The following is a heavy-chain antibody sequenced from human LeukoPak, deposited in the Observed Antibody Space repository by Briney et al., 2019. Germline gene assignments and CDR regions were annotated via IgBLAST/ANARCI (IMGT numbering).Heavy chain of an antibody. Sequence: PGGSLRLSCAASGFTFSDYYMSWIRQAPGKGLEWVSYISSSGSTIYYADFVKGRFTISRDNSKNTLYLQMNSLRAEDTAVYYCAKGDLLQYYGLTFDYWGQGTLVTVSS. D-gene: IGHD4-17*01. CDR3: AKGDLLQYYGLTFDY. J-gene: IGHJ4*02. V-gene: IGHV3-11*01. CDR1: GFTFSDYY. CDR2: ISSSGSTI.